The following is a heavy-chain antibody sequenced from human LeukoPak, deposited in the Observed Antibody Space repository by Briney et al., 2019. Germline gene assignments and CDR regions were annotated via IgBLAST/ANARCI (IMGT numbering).Heavy chain of an antibody. CDR3: VKRLTAVAANFDY. V-gene: IGHV3-53*01. CDR1: GFTVSTNY. J-gene: IGHJ4*02. D-gene: IGHD6-19*01. CDR2: IYSGGST. Sequence: PGGSLRLSCAASGFTVSTNYMGWVGQAPGKGLEWVSVIYSGGSTYYADSVKGRFTISRDNSKNTLYLQMNRLRAEDTAVYYCVKRLTAVAANFDYWGQGTLVTVSS.